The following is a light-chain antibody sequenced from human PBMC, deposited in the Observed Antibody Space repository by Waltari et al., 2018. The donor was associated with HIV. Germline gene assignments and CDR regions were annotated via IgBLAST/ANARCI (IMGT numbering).Light chain of an antibody. V-gene: IGKV1D-16*01. CDR3: QQYYTFPRT. J-gene: IGKJ1*01. Sequence: DIQITQSPPSLSASVGQRVTITCRASQTVRSSLAWYQQRPGKAPKSLVYGASKLQTEVPSRFSAGGSGTNFSLTISSLKPEDFATYICQQYYTFPRTFGRGT. CDR2: GAS. CDR1: QTVRSS.